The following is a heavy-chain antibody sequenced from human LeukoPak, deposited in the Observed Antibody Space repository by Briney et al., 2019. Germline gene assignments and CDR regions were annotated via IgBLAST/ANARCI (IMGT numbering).Heavy chain of an antibody. CDR3: ARAPEGYCSSTKCSTAEYFQH. D-gene: IGHD2-2*01. V-gene: IGHV1-8*03. Sequence: ASVKVSCKASGYTFTGYDINWVRQAAGQGLEWMGWMNPNNSNTGYAEKFKGRVSITRDTSINTTYMELSSLISDDTAVYYCARAPEGYCSSTKCSTAEYFQHWGQGTLVTVSS. CDR1: GYTFTGYD. CDR2: MNPNNSNT. J-gene: IGHJ1*01.